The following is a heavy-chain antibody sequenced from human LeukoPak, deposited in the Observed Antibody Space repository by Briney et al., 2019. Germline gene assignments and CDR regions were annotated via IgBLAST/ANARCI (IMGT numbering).Heavy chain of an antibody. CDR3: ARVHVGADMVDFDY. V-gene: IGHV3-53*01. Sequence: GGSLRLSCAASGLIVSSNYMSWVRQAPGKGLEWVSVIYSGGSIYYADSVKGRFTISRDNSKNTLYLQMNSLRADDTAVYYCARVHVGADMVDFDYWGQGTLVTVSS. CDR1: GLIVSSNY. CDR2: IYSGGSI. D-gene: IGHD5-18*01. J-gene: IGHJ4*02.